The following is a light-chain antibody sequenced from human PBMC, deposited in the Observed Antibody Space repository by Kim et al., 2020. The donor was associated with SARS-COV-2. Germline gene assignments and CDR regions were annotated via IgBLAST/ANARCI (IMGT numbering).Light chain of an antibody. Sequence: SASVGDRVPSTCRASQGISSYLAWYQQKPGKAPKLLIYAASTLQSGVPSRFSGSGSGTDFTLTISSLQPEDFATYYCQQLNSYPHTFGQGTKLEI. CDR1: QGISSY. J-gene: IGKJ2*01. CDR3: QQLNSYPHT. CDR2: AAS. V-gene: IGKV1-9*01.